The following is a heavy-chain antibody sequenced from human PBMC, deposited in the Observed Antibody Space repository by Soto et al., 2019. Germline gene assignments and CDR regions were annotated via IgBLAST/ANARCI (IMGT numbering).Heavy chain of an antibody. CDR2: IYHSGST. CDR1: GGSISSGGYS. D-gene: IGHD3-16*01. Sequence: SETLSLTCAVSGGSISSGGYSWSWIRQPPGKGLEWIGYIYHSGSTYYNPSLKSRVTISVDRSKNQFSLKLSSVTAADTAVYYCARALRDWGSYTPESYFDYCGQGTLVTFSS. CDR3: ARALRDWGSYTPESYFDY. J-gene: IGHJ4*02. V-gene: IGHV4-30-2*01.